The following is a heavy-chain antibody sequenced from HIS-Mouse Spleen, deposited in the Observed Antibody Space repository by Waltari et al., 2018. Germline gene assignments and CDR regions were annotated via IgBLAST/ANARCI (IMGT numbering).Heavy chain of an antibody. CDR3: ARVKT. V-gene: IGHV4-38-2*02. Sequence: QVQRQESGPGLVKPSETLSLTCTVSGYSISGGYYWGWFRPSPGKGLEWIGSIYHSGSTYYNPSLKSRVTISVDTSKNQFSLKLSSVTAADTAVYYCARVKTWGQGTLVTVSS. J-gene: IGHJ5*02. CDR1: GYSISGGYY. CDR2: IYHSGST.